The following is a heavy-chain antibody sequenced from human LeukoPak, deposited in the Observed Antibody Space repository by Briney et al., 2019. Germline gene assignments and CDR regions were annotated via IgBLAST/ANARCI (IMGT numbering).Heavy chain of an antibody. V-gene: IGHV1-18*04. CDR3: ARDGVVAATRLPYYYYGMDV. CDR1: GYTFTGYY. CDR2: ISAYNGNT. J-gene: IGHJ6*02. Sequence: ASVKVSCKASGYTFTGYYMHWVRQAPGQGLEWMGWISAYNGNTNYAQKLQGRVTMTTDTSTSTAYMELRSLRSDDTAVYYCARDGVVAATRLPYYYYGMDVWGQGTTVTVSS. D-gene: IGHD2-15*01.